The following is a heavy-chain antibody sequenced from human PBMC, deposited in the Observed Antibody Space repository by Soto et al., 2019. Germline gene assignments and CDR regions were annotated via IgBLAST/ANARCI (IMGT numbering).Heavy chain of an antibody. Sequence: GGSLRLSCAASGFTFSSYSMNWVRQAPGKGLEWVSYISSSSSTIYYADSVKGRFTISRDNAKNSLYLQMNSLRAEDTAVYYCARFMDDYYYYMDVWGKGTTVTVSS. V-gene: IGHV3-48*01. CDR3: ARFMDDYYYYMDV. CDR2: ISSSSSTI. CDR1: GFTFSSYS. J-gene: IGHJ6*03.